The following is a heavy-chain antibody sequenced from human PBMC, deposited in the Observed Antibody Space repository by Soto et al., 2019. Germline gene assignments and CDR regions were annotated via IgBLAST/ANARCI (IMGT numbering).Heavy chain of an antibody. V-gene: IGHV1-69*01. CDR2: IIPIFGTA. D-gene: IGHD4-17*01. CDR1: GGTFSIYA. CDR3: ARAGTDYGDYDFDH. J-gene: IGHJ4*02. Sequence: QVQLVQSGAEVKKPGSSVKVSCKASGGTFSIYAISWVRQAPGHGLEWMGGIIPIFGTANYAQKFQGRVTITADESTSTAYMELSSLRSEDAAVYYCARAGTDYGDYDFDHWGQGTLVTVSS.